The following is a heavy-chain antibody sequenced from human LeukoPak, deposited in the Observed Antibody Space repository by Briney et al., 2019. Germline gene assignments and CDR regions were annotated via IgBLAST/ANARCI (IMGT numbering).Heavy chain of an antibody. CDR2: INPSGGST. J-gene: IGHJ4*02. CDR1: GYTFTSYY. V-gene: IGHV1-46*01. CDR3: ARSLANWGSPGY. D-gene: IGHD7-27*01. Sequence: ASVKVSCKASGYTFTSYYMHWVRQAPGQGLEWMGIINPSGGSTSYAQKFQGRVTMTRDTSTSTVYMELSSLRAEDTAVYYCARSLANWGSPGYWGQGTLVTVSS.